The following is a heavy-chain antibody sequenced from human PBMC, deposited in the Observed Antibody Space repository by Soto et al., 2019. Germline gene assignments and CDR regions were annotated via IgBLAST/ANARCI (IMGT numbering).Heavy chain of an antibody. CDR1: RGTFSSNT. J-gene: IGHJ3*02. CDR2: IIPILGIA. V-gene: IGHV1-69*02. CDR3: ANTREGAFDI. Sequence: SVKVSCKACRGTFSSNTIRWVRQAPGQGLEWMGRIIPILGIANYAQKFQGRVTITADKSTSTAYMELSSLRSEDTAVYYCANTREGAFDIWGQGTMVTVSS.